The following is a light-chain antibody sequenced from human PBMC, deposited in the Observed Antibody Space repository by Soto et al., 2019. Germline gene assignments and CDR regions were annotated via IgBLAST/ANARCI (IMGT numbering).Light chain of an antibody. CDR1: QSISSW. CDR2: DAS. V-gene: IGKV1-5*01. J-gene: IGKJ1*01. CDR3: QQYNSYWT. Sequence: DIQMTQSPSTLSASGGDRVTITCRASQSISSWLAWYQQKPGKAPKLLIYDASSLESGVPSRFSGRGSGTEFTLTISSLQPDDFATYYCQQYNSYWTFGQGTKVEIK.